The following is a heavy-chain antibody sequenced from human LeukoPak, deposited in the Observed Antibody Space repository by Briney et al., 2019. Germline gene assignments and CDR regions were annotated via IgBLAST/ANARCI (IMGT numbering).Heavy chain of an antibody. V-gene: IGHV3-21*01. D-gene: IGHD4-17*01. CDR3: ARDNYGDYIIDY. J-gene: IGHJ4*02. Sequence: PGGSLRLSCAASGFTFSSYSMNWVRQAPGKGLEWVSSISSSSSYIYYADSVKGRFTISRDNAKNSLYLQMNSLRAEDTAMYYCARDNYGDYIIDYWGQGTLVTVSS. CDR1: GFTFSSYS. CDR2: ISSSSSYI.